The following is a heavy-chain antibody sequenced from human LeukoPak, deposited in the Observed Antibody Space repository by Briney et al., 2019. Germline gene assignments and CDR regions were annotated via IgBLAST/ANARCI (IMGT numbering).Heavy chain of an antibody. CDR3: AGGGRCSSTSCYQGWFDP. Sequence: KPSETLSLTCTVSGYSISSGYYWGWIRQPPGKGLEWIGSIYHSGSTYYNPSLKSRVTISVDTSKNQFSLKLSSVTAADTAVYYCAGGGRCSSTSCYQGWFDPWGQGTLVTVSS. J-gene: IGHJ5*02. CDR2: IYHSGST. CDR1: GYSISSGYY. D-gene: IGHD2-2*01. V-gene: IGHV4-38-2*02.